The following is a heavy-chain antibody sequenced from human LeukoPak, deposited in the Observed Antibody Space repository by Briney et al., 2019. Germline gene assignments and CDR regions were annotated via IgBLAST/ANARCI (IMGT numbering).Heavy chain of an antibody. CDR1: GDTLCDFG. D-gene: IGHD2-8*01. V-gene: IGHV1-18*01. CDR2: ITTYNGNR. Sequence: ASVKVSCNASGDTLCDFGISWVRQAPGQGLEWVGWITTYNGNRKYAEKFQGRVTMTTDTSTSTYYMEMRSLRSDDTAIYYCARDCSNGVCFPRDYWGQGTQITVST. J-gene: IGHJ4*02. CDR3: ARDCSNGVCFPRDY.